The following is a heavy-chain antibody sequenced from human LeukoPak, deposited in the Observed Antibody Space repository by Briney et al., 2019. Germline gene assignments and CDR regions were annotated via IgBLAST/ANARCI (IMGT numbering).Heavy chain of an antibody. Sequence: GGSLRLSCAATGFTFSSYWMHWVRQAPGKGLVWVSRINSDGSSTSYADAVKGRFTISRDNAKNTLYLQMNSLRAEDTAVYYCARGGLTGTTIPYFDYWGRGTLVPVSS. CDR2: INSDGSST. D-gene: IGHD1-7*01. CDR1: GFTFSSYW. V-gene: IGHV3-74*01. CDR3: ARGGLTGTTIPYFDY. J-gene: IGHJ4*02.